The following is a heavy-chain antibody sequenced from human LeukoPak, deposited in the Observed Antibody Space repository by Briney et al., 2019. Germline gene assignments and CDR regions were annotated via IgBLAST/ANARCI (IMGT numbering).Heavy chain of an antibody. J-gene: IGHJ4*02. Sequence: SQTLSLTCAISGDSVSSNSVTWNWIRQSPSRGLEWLGRTYYRSKWFNDYALSVRGRITFNADTSKNQLSLQLNSVAPEDTAVYYCARDRLVRGLFDYWGQGNLVTVSS. CDR1: GDSVSSNSVT. D-gene: IGHD6-19*01. V-gene: IGHV6-1*01. CDR3: ARDRLVRGLFDY. CDR2: TYYRSKWFN.